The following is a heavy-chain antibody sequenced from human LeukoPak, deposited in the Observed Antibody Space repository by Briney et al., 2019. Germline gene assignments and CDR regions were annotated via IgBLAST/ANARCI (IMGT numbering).Heavy chain of an antibody. Sequence: PSNSLSLTCSVSGGSISGSYWSWIRQPPGKGLEWIAYMYNSGSTNYNPSLKSRVTISIDTSKNQFSLKLSSLTAADTAIYYCARGIESYGDYGYWGQGTLVTVSS. D-gene: IGHD4-17*01. J-gene: IGHJ4*02. V-gene: IGHV4-59*07. CDR2: MYNSGST. CDR1: GGSISGSY. CDR3: ARGIESYGDYGY.